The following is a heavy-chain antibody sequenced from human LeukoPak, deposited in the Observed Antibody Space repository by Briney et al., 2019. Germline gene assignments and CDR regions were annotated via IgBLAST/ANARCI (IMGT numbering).Heavy chain of an antibody. CDR1: GYTFTAHY. CDR2: INHNSGGT. CDR3: ARGSDDFWSGYSPSY. Sequence: ASVKVSCKASGYTFTAHYLHWVRQAPGQGLEWMGRINHNSGGTNYAQKFQGRVTMTRDTSISTAYMELSRLRSDDTAVYYCARGSDDFWSGYSPSYWGQGTLVTVSS. J-gene: IGHJ4*02. D-gene: IGHD3-3*01. V-gene: IGHV1-2*06.